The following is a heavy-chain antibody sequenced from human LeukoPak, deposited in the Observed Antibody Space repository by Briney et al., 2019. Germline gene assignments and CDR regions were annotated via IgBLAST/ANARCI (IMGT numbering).Heavy chain of an antibody. J-gene: IGHJ4*02. V-gene: IGHV3-30*04. CDR2: ISYDGSNK. D-gene: IGHD6-19*01. CDR1: GFTFSSYA. CDR3: ARSRLAVSGNYFDY. Sequence: GGSLRLSCAASGFTFSSYAMHWVRQAPGKGLEWVAVISYDGSNKYYADSVKGRFTISRDNAKNSLYLQMNSLRAEDTAVYYCARSRLAVSGNYFDYWGQGTLVTVSS.